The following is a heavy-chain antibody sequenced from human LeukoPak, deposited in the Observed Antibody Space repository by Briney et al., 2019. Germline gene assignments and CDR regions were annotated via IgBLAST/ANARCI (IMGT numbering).Heavy chain of an antibody. Sequence: SETLSLTCTVSGGSISSYYWSWIRQPPGKGLEWIGYIYTSGSTNYNPSLKSRVTISVDTSKNQFSLKLSSVTAADTAVYYCARQEYGLQVDYWGQGTLVTVSS. D-gene: IGHD2/OR15-2a*01. CDR1: GGSISSYY. CDR2: IYTSGST. CDR3: ARQEYGLQVDY. V-gene: IGHV4-4*09. J-gene: IGHJ4*02.